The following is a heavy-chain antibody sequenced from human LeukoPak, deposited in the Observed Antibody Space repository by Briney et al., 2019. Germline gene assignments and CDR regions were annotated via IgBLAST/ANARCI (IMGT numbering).Heavy chain of an antibody. D-gene: IGHD5-12*01. CDR2: ISSSSSTI. CDR1: GFTFSDYY. Sequence: GGSLRLSCAASGFTFSDYYMSWIRQAPGKGLEWVSYISSSSSTIYYADSVKGRFTISRDNAKNSLYLQMNSLRDEDTAVYYCARDGRWLQFRWFDPWGQGTLVTVSS. J-gene: IGHJ5*02. V-gene: IGHV3-11*04. CDR3: ARDGRWLQFRWFDP.